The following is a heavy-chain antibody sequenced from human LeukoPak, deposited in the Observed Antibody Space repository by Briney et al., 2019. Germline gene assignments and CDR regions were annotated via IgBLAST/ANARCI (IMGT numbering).Heavy chain of an antibody. Sequence: ASVKVSCKASGYTFTSYYMHWVRQAPGQGLEWMGIINPSGGSTSYAQKFQGRVTMTRDTSTSTVYMELSSLRSEDTAVYYCARDLRSLGKQWLVIPRAFDYWGQGTLVTVSS. CDR3: ARDLRSLGKQWLVIPRAFDY. CDR2: INPSGGST. J-gene: IGHJ4*02. V-gene: IGHV1-46*01. CDR1: GYTFTSYY. D-gene: IGHD6-19*01.